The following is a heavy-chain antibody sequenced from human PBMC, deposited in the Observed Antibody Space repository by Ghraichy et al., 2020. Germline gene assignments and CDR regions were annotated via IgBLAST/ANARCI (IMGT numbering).Heavy chain of an antibody. CDR3: AREGNYFGSGSYSRYYSYYIDV. CDR2: INPSGDTT. J-gene: IGHJ6*03. CDR1: GYTFINYY. V-gene: IGHV1-46*01. D-gene: IGHD3-10*01. Sequence: ASVKVSCKASGYTFINYYMHWVRQAPGQGLEWMGIINPSGDTTTYTQKFQGRVTMTRDVSTSTVYMELSSLRSEDTAVYYCAREGNYFGSGSYSRYYSYYIDVWGKGTTVTVPS.